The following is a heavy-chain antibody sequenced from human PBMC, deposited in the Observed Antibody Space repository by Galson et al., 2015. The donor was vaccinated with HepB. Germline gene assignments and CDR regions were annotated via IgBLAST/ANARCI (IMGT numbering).Heavy chain of an antibody. D-gene: IGHD4-17*01. V-gene: IGHV3-66*01. CDR2: IYSGGST. CDR3: ACGGSGQMTTGTGDAFDI. Sequence: SLRLSCAASGFTVSSNYMSWVRQAPGKGLEWVSVIYSGGSTYYADSVKGRFTISRDNSKNTLYLQMNSLRAEDTAVYYCACGGSGQMTTGTGDAFDIWGQGTMVTVSS. J-gene: IGHJ3*02. CDR1: GFTVSSNY.